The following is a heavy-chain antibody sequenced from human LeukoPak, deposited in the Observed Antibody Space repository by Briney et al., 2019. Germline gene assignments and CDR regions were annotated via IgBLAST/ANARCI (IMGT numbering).Heavy chain of an antibody. V-gene: IGHV1-2*06. CDR2: INPNSGDT. Sequence: APVKVSCKASGYTFTGYFMHWVRQAPGQGLEWMGRINPNSGDTNYAQTLQGRVTMTRDTSISTAYMELSRLRSDDTAVYYCARDLSSASNWELDSWGQGTLVTFSS. CDR1: GYTFTGYF. J-gene: IGHJ4*02. D-gene: IGHD7-27*01. CDR3: ARDLSSASNWELDS.